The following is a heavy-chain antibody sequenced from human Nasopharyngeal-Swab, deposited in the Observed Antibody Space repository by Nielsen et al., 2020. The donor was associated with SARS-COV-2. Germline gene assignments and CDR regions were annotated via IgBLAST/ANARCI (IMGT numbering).Heavy chain of an antibody. CDR2: ISSSGSTI. CDR1: GFTFSSYE. J-gene: IGHJ4*02. Sequence: GGSLRLSCAASGFTFSSYEMNWVRQAPGKGLEWVSYISSSGSTIYYADSVKGRFTISRDNAKNSLYLQMNSLRAEDTAVYYCASRGIWFGEFVFDYWGQGTLVTVSS. CDR3: ASRGIWFGEFVFDY. V-gene: IGHV3-48*03. D-gene: IGHD3-10*01.